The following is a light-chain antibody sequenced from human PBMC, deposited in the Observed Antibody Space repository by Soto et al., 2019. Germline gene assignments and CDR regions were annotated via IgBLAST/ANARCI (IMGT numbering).Light chain of an antibody. Sequence: QSVRTQPPSVSGAPGQRVTISCTGSSSNIGAGYDVHWYQQLPGTAPKLLIYGNINRPSGVPDRFSGSKSGTSASLAIAGLQAEDEADYYCQSYDNSLSGYVFGTGTKVTVL. V-gene: IGLV1-40*01. J-gene: IGLJ1*01. CDR1: SSNIGAGYD. CDR3: QSYDNSLSGYV. CDR2: GNI.